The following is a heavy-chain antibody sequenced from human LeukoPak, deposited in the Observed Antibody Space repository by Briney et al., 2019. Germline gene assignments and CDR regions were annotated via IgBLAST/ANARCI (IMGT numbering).Heavy chain of an antibody. D-gene: IGHD3-10*01. Sequence: GASLKISCQVSGYIFIHYWIGWVRQMPGNGLESMGIIYPADSDTTYSPSFQGQVTISADKSINTVYLQWSSLKASDTAMYYCARQSRDGSKTRGYYFDFWGQGTLVTVSS. CDR1: GYIFIHYW. CDR2: IYPADSDT. J-gene: IGHJ4*02. V-gene: IGHV5-51*01. CDR3: ARQSRDGSKTRGYYFDF.